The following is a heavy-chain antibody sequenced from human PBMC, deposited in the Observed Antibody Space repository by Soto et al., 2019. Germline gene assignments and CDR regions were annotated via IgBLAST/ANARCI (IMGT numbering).Heavy chain of an antibody. CDR1: GFTFSNYG. Sequence: EVQMLESGGGLVQPGGSRRLSCVTSGFTFSNYGMNWVRQTPGKGLEWVSGISGSGGSTYYADSVKGRFTISRDNSKNTLYLQMNSLRAEDTAVYYCAKEVRGTGYPREYFQHWGQGTLVTVS. D-gene: IGHD2-8*02. CDR2: ISGSGGST. J-gene: IGHJ1*01. CDR3: AKEVRGTGYPREYFQH. V-gene: IGHV3-23*01.